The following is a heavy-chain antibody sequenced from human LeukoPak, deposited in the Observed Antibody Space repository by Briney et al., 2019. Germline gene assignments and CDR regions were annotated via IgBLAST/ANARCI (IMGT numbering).Heavy chain of an antibody. CDR2: RYYSGNT. D-gene: IGHD3-10*01. CDR1: GGSISSSDYY. J-gene: IGHJ4*02. V-gene: IGHV4-39*01. Sequence: PSETLSLTCTVSGGSISSSDYYWGWSRQPPGKGLEWIGNRYYSGNTYYNPSLKSRVTISVDTSKNQFSLKVSPVTAADTAVYYCARRVFGSGRHDYWGQGTLVTVSS. CDR3: ARRVFGSGRHDY.